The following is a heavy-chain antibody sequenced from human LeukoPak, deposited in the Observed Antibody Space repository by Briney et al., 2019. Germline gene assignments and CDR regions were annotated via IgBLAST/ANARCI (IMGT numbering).Heavy chain of an antibody. Sequence: GGSLRLSCAASGFSVSSTYMSWFRQAPGKGLEWVSIMYSGGSKYYGNSVNGRFTISGDDSKNTVFLQLDSLRAEDTAVYYCARRYYDSSGYDYWGQGTLVTVSS. CDR2: MYSGGSK. D-gene: IGHD3-22*01. CDR1: GFSVSSTY. CDR3: ARRYYDSSGYDY. V-gene: IGHV3-66*04. J-gene: IGHJ4*02.